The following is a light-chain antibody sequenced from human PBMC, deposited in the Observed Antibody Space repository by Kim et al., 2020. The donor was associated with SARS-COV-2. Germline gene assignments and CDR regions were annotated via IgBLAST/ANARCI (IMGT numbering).Light chain of an antibody. J-gene: IGLJ3*02. V-gene: IGLV1-51*01. CDR3: GTWDSSLSAWV. Sequence: GQKVTSSCSGSSSNIGNNYVSWYQQLPGTAPKLLIYDNNKRPSGMPDRFSGSKSGTSATLGITGLQTGDEADYYCGTWDSSLSAWVFGGGTQLTVL. CDR1: SSNIGNNY. CDR2: DNN.